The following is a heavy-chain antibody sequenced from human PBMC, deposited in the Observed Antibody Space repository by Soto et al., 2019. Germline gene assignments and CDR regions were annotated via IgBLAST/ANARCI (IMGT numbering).Heavy chain of an antibody. CDR2: INPNSGGT. CDR3: AREATVVPAANFDP. V-gene: IGHV1-2*02. D-gene: IGHD2-2*01. J-gene: IGHJ5*02. CDR1: GYTFTGYY. Sequence: RASVKVSCKASGYTFTGYYMHWVRQAPGQGLEWMGWINPNSGGTNYAQKFQGRVTMTRDTSISTAYMELSRLRSDDTAVYYCAREATVVPAANFDPWGQGTLVTVSS.